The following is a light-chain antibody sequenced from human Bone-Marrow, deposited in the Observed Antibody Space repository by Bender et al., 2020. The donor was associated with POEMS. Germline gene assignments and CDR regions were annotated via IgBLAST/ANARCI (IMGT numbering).Light chain of an antibody. CDR3: CSYAGSNNLL. CDR1: SSDVGGYNL. Sequence: QSALTQSASVSGSPGQSITISCTGTSSDVGGYNLVSWYQQHPGKAPKLVISTVSKRPSGVSNRFSGSKSGNTASLTISGLQAEDEADYYCCSYAGSNNLLFGGGTKLTVL. CDR2: TVS. V-gene: IGLV2-23*02. J-gene: IGLJ2*01.